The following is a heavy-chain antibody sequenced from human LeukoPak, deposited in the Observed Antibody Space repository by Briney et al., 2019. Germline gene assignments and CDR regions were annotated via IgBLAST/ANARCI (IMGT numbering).Heavy chain of an antibody. CDR1: GFTFDDYA. CDR3: AKDSSGSLYYFDY. V-gene: IGHV3-9*01. J-gene: IGHJ4*02. Sequence: GGSLRLSCAASGFTFDDYAMHWVRQAPGKGLEWVSGISWNSGSIGYADSVKGRFTISRDNAKNSLYLRMNSLRAEDTALYYCAKDSSGSLYYFDYWGQGTLVTVPS. D-gene: IGHD1-26*01. CDR2: ISWNSGSI.